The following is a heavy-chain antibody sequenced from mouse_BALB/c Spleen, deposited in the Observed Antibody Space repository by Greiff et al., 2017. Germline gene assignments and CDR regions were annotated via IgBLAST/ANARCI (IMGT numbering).Heavy chain of an antibody. CDR2: ISSGSSTI. D-gene: IGHD2-1*01. Sequence: EVKLVESGGGLVQPGGSRKLSCAASGFTFSSFGMHWVRQAPEKGLEWVAYISSGSSTIYYADTVKGRFTISRDNPKNTLFLQMTSLRSEDTAMYYCARLGGNCDFDVWGEGTSVTVSS. J-gene: IGHJ1*01. CDR3: ARLGGNCDFDV. V-gene: IGHV5-17*02. CDR1: GFTFSSFG.